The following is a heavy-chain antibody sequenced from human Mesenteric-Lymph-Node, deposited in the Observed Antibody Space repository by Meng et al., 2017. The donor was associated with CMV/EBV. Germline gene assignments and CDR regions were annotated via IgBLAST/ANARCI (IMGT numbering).Heavy chain of an antibody. J-gene: IGHJ3*02. CDR3: ARMKWELLIAFDI. Sequence: GSLRLSCTVSGVSLSSYSWSWIRQPPGKGLEWIGYMSYSGSTNFNPSLKSRVTISVDTSKNQFSLKLNSVTAADTAVYYCARMKWELLIAFDIWGQGTMVTVSS. D-gene: IGHD1-26*01. CDR1: GVSLSSYS. CDR2: MSYSGST. V-gene: IGHV4-59*12.